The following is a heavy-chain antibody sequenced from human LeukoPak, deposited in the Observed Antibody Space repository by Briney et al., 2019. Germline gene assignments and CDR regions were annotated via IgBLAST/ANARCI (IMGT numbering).Heavy chain of an antibody. CDR3: ARADSNDFWSGYSYFDY. V-gene: IGHV1-18*01. CDR1: GYTFTSYG. CDR2: ISAYNGNT. Sequence: ASVKVSCKASGYTFTSYGISWVRQAPGQGLEWMGWISAYNGNTNYAQKLQGRVTMTTDTSTSTAYMELRSLRSDDTVVYYCARADSNDFWSGYSYFDYWGQGTLVTVSS. D-gene: IGHD3-3*01. J-gene: IGHJ4*02.